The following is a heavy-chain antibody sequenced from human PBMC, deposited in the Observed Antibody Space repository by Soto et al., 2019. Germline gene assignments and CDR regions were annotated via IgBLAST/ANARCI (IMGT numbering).Heavy chain of an antibody. CDR2: IWYDGSNK. CDR1: GFTFNTYG. D-gene: IGHD2-15*01. J-gene: IGHJ6*01. Sequence: QVQLVESGGGVAQPGGSLRLSCTTSGFTFNTYGMHWVRQAPGKGLEWVAIIWYDGSNKYYADSVKGRFTISRDNSKNTLYLQMNSLSAEDTALYYCARADCTGAYCYSWPFNYGVDVW. CDR3: ARADCTGAYCYSWPFNYGVDV. V-gene: IGHV3-33*01.